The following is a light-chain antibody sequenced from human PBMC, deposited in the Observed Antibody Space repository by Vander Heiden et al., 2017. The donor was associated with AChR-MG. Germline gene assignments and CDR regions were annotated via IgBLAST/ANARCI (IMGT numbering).Light chain of an antibody. J-gene: IGKJ1*01. V-gene: IGKV3-15*01. CDR3: QQYNDWPGT. Sequence: EIVMTQSPATLSVSPGERATLSCRASQSVSSSLAWYQQKPYQAPRLLIYGASFRAAGIPVKFTGSGSGTEFTLTISSLQSEDFAIYYCQQYNDWPGTFGQGTKVDIK. CDR2: GAS. CDR1: QSVSSS.